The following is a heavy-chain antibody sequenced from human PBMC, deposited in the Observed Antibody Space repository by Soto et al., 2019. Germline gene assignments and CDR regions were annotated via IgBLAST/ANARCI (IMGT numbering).Heavy chain of an antibody. CDR2: ISAYNGNT. V-gene: IGHV1-18*04. J-gene: IGHJ5*02. Sequence: ASVKVSCKASGYTFTSYAISWVRQAPGQGLEWMGWISAYNGNTNYAQKFQGRVTMTTDTSTSTAYMELRSLRSDDTAVYYCARLIAAAENWFDPWGQGTLVTVSS. D-gene: IGHD6-13*01. CDR1: GYTFTSYA. CDR3: ARLIAAAENWFDP.